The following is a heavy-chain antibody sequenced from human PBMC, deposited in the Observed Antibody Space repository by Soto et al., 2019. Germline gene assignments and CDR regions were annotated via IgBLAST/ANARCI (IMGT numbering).Heavy chain of an antibody. CDR1: GFTFSGSA. CDR3: TRLYTDAPFDY. J-gene: IGHJ4*02. V-gene: IGHV3-73*01. D-gene: IGHD2-2*02. CDR2: IRSKANSYAT. Sequence: GSLRLSCAASGFTFSGSAMHWVRQASGKGLEWVGRIRSKANSYATAYAASVKGRFTISRDDSKNTAYLQMNSLKTEDTAVYYCTRLYTDAPFDYWGQGTLVTVSS.